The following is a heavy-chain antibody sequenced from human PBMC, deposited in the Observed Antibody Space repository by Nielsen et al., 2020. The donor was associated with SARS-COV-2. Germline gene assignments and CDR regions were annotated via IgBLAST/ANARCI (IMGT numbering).Heavy chain of an antibody. D-gene: IGHD6-13*01. Sequence: GESLKISCKGSGYSFTSYWIGWVRQMPGKGLEWMGIIYPGDSDTRYSPSFQGQVTISADKSISTAYLQWSSLKASDTAMYYCARHGGIAAAGRPNYYYYYYMDVWGKGTTVTVSS. CDR3: ARHGGIAAAGRPNYYYYYYMDV. V-gene: IGHV5-51*01. CDR2: IYPGDSDT. CDR1: GYSFTSYW. J-gene: IGHJ6*03.